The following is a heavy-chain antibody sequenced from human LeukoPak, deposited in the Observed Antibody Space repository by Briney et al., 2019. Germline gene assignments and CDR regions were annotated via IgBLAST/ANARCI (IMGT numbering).Heavy chain of an antibody. V-gene: IGHV3-23*01. CDR3: AKAGGYDFWSGYELQICY. D-gene: IGHD3-3*01. CDR1: GFTFSSYA. Sequence: PGGSLRLSCAASGFTFSSYAMSWVRQAPGKGLEWVSAISGSGGSTYYADSVKGWFTISRDNSKNTLYLQMNSLRAEDTAVYYCAKAGGYDFWSGYELQICYRGPGTLVTVSS. CDR2: ISGSGGST. J-gene: IGHJ4*02.